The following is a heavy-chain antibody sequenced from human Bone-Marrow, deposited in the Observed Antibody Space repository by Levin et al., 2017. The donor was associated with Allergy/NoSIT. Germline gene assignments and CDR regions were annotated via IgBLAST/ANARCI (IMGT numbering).Heavy chain of an antibody. CDR3: TRMRGPTTADNWFDP. V-gene: IGHV1-18*01. CDR1: GYTFYGYG. CDR2: VSGYNGHT. J-gene: IGHJ5*02. Sequence: PGGSLRLSCKTSGYTFYGYGISWVRQAPGQGLEWMGWVSGYNGHTNYAQKFQGRVTMTTDTSTSTAYMELRGLRSDDTAVYYCTRMRGPTTADNWFDPWGQGTPVTVSP. D-gene: IGHD5-12*01.